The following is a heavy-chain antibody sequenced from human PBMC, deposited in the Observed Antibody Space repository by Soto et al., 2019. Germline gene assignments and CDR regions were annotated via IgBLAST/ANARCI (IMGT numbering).Heavy chain of an antibody. CDR3: ARGQRYCSSTSCPGDWFDP. J-gene: IGHJ5*02. CDR2: ISAYNGNT. Sequence: ASVKVSCKASGYTFTSYGISWVRQAPGQGLEWMGWISAYNGNTNYAQKLQGRVTMTTDTSTSTAYMELRSLRSDDTAVYYCARGQRYCSSTSCPGDWFDPWGQGTLVTVSS. D-gene: IGHD2-2*01. CDR1: GYTFTSYG. V-gene: IGHV1-18*01.